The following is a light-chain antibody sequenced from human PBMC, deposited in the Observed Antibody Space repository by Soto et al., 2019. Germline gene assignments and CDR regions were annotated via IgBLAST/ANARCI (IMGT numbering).Light chain of an antibody. V-gene: IGKV3-20*01. CDR2: GPS. Sequence: EIVLTQSPCSLSLSPGERATLSCRASQSVSSTFFAWYQQRPGQAPRLLMYGPSSKATGIPERFIGSGSGTDISLTISRLEPEDFAVYYGQQFDSSVTIGQGTKVYIK. CDR1: QSVSSTF. J-gene: IGKJ1*01. CDR3: QQFDSSVT.